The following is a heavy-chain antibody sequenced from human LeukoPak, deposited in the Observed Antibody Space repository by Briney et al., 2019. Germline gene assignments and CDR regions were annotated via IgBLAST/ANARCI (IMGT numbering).Heavy chain of an antibody. CDR2: IWYDGTNK. V-gene: IGHV3-33*01. J-gene: IGHJ3*02. CDR1: GXIFKSYG. D-gene: IGHD3-10*01. Sequence: TGRSLRLSCAASGXIFKSYGVHWVRQAPGKGLEWVAVIWYDGTNKYYADSVKGRFTISRDNSRNTLYLEMISLRVEDTAVYYCARAIIRGDDAFDMWGQGTMVTVSS. CDR3: ARAIIRGDDAFDM.